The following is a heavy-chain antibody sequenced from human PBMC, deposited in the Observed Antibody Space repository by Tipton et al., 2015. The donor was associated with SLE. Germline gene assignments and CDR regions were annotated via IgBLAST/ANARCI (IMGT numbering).Heavy chain of an antibody. CDR1: GGSFSGYY. D-gene: IGHD3-3*01. Sequence: TLSPTCAVYGGSFSGYYWSWIRQPPGKGLEWIGEINHSGSTNYIPSLKSRVTISVDTSKNQFSLKLSSVTAADTAVYYCARHRGFLEWLNWFDPWGQGTLATVSS. V-gene: IGHV4-34*01. CDR2: INHSGST. J-gene: IGHJ5*02. CDR3: ARHRGFLEWLNWFDP.